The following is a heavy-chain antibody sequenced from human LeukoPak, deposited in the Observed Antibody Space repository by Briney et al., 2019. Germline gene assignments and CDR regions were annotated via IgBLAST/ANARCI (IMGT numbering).Heavy chain of an antibody. Sequence: GRSLRLSCAASGFTFSSYGMHWVRQAPGKGLEWVAVISYDGSNNYADSVKGRFTISRDNSKNTLYLQMKSLRAEDTAVYYCAKGRGETVAGTVYFQHWGQGTLVTVSS. D-gene: IGHD6-19*01. CDR1: GFTFSSYG. V-gene: IGHV3-30*18. CDR3: AKGRGETVAGTVYFQH. J-gene: IGHJ1*01. CDR2: ISYDGSN.